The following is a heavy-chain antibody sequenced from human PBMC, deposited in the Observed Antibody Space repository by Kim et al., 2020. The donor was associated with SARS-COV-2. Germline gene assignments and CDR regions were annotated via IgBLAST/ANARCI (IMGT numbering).Heavy chain of an antibody. V-gene: IGHV1-18*04. Sequence: ASVKVSCKASGYTFTSYGISWVRQAPGQGLEWMGWISAYNGNTNYAQKLQGRVTMTTDTSTSTAYMELRSLRSDDTAVYYCASGVVVVPAATYYYYGMDVWGQGTTVTVSS. D-gene: IGHD2-2*01. CDR3: ASGVVVVPAATYYYYGMDV. CDR2: ISAYNGNT. J-gene: IGHJ6*02. CDR1: GYTFTSYG.